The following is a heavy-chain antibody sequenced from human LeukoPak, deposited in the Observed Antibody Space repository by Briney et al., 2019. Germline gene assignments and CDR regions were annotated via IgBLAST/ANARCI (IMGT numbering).Heavy chain of an antibody. V-gene: IGHV1-69*13. Sequence: SVKVSCKAHGGTFSRHAISWVRQAPGQGLGWMGGIIPMLGTSDLAQKFQGRLTITADESTNTAYMELRNLRSEDTAVYYCARDPRRDYLRPQDAFDIWGQGTVVTVSS. CDR2: IIPMLGTS. D-gene: IGHD4-11*01. J-gene: IGHJ3*02. CDR3: ARDPRRDYLRPQDAFDI. CDR1: GGTFSRHA.